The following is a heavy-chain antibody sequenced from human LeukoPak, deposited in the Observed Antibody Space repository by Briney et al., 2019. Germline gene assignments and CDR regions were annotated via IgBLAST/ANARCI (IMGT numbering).Heavy chain of an antibody. V-gene: IGHV3-30*18. CDR2: ISSDGGTK. J-gene: IGHJ4*02. CDR1: KFTFSNYG. CDR3: AKEYDSGGYGAYFDY. Sequence: GGSLRLSCTASKFTFSNYGMQWVRQAPGKGLEWVAVISSDGGTKYYADSVKGRFTLSRDNSRNTLDLQMNSLGPEDTAVYYCAKEYDSGGYGAYFDYWGQGTLVTVSS. D-gene: IGHD3-10*01.